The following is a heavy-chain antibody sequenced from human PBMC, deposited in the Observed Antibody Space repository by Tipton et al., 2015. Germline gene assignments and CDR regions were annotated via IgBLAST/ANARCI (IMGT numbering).Heavy chain of an antibody. D-gene: IGHD3-16*01. J-gene: IGHJ4*02. CDR1: GFTFSDYY. CDR3: ARDGGVGRDY. V-gene: IGHV3-11*01. CDR2: ISSSGRTV. Sequence: SLRLSCAASGFTFSDYYMSWIRQAPGKGLEWVSYISSSGRTVYAESVKGRFTISRDNAKKSLYLQVNSLRAEDTAVYYCARDGGVGRDYWGQGTLVTVSS.